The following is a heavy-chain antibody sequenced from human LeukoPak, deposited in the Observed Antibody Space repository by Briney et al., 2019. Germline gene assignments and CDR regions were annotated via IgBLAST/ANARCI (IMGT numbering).Heavy chain of an antibody. D-gene: IGHD5-24*01. V-gene: IGHV3-64*01. CDR2: ISSNGGST. CDR3: ARDNRDGYS. J-gene: IGHJ4*02. Sequence: PGGSLRLSCAASGFIFNNYAMHWVRQAPGKGLEYVSAISSNGGSTYYANSVKGRFTISRDNSKNTLYLQMGSLRAEDMAVYYCARDNRDGYSWGQGTLVTVSS. CDR1: GFIFNNYA.